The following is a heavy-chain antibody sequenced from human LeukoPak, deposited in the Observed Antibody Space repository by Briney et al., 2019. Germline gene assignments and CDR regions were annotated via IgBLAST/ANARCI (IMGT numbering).Heavy chain of an antibody. CDR3: AKDGIPRNRVYDAFDI. CDR2: IGGGGDDT. J-gene: IGHJ3*02. D-gene: IGHD1-1*01. CDR1: GFTFSDFA. Sequence: VGSLRLSSAASGFTFSDFAMSWVRQTPGEGLEWVSTIGGGGDDTYSADSVKGRFTVSRDNPKKTLYLQMSNLRAEDTAVYYCAKDGIPRNRVYDAFDIWGQGTKVTVSS. V-gene: IGHV3-23*01.